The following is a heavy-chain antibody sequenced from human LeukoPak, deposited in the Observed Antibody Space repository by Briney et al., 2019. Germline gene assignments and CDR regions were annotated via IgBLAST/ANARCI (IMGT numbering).Heavy chain of an antibody. D-gene: IGHD6-25*01. CDR3: GRVGGYATIYYYYMDV. Sequence: GGSLRLSCAASGFTFDDYGMSWVRQAPGKGLEWVSGINWNGGSTGYADTVKGRFTISRDNAKNSLYLQLNSLRAEDTALYYYGRVGGYATIYYYYMDVWGKGTTVTVSS. CDR2: INWNGGST. J-gene: IGHJ6*03. CDR1: GFTFDDYG. V-gene: IGHV3-20*04.